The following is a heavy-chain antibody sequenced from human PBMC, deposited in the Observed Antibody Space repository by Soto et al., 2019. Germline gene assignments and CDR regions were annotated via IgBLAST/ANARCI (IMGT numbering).Heavy chain of an antibody. Sequence: PGGSLRLSFAASGFTFSSYAMSWVRQAPGKGLEWVSAISGSGGSTYYADSVKGRSTISRDNSKNTLYLQMNSLRAEDTAVYYCAKDKGYCFDYWGQGTLVTVSS. CDR3: AKDKGYCFDY. CDR1: GFTFSSYA. CDR2: ISGSGGST. J-gene: IGHJ4*02. V-gene: IGHV3-23*01.